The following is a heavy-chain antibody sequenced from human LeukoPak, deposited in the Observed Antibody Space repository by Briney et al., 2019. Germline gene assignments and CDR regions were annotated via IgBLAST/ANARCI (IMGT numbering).Heavy chain of an antibody. J-gene: IGHJ6*03. CDR1: GYTFTSYA. CDR3: ARDHSSGWYAWDYYYMDV. V-gene: IGHV7-4-1*02. CDR2: INTNTGNP. D-gene: IGHD6-19*01. Sequence: GASVKVSCKASGYTFTSYAMNWVRQAPGQGLEWMGWINTNTGNPTYAQGFTGRFVFSLDTSVSTAYLQISSLKAEDTAVYYCARDHSSGWYAWDYYYMDVWGKGTTVTVSS.